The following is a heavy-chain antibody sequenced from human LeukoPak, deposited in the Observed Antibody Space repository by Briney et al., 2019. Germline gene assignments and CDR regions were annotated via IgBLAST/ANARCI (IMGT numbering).Heavy chain of an antibody. CDR1: GGSFSSYG. Sequence: SVKVSCKASGGSFSSYGISWVRQAPGQGLEWMGGVLPIFGITNYAQRFQGRVTITADESRSTAYMELRSLTSDDTAVYYCARDKAVTTELTQYFHHWGQGTLVTVSS. D-gene: IGHD4-11*01. CDR3: ARDKAVTTELTQYFHH. J-gene: IGHJ1*01. V-gene: IGHV1-69*13. CDR2: VLPIFGIT.